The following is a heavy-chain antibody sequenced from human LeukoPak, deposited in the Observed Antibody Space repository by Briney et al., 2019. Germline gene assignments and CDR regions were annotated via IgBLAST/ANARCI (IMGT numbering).Heavy chain of an antibody. Sequence: ASVKVSCKVSGYTLTELSMHWVRQAPGKGLEWMGGFDPEGGETIYAQKFQGRVTMTEDTSTDTAYMELSSLRSEDTAVYYCATAPHTMVRGVTIFDYWGQGTLVTVSS. CDR2: FDPEGGET. D-gene: IGHD3-10*01. CDR3: ATAPHTMVRGVTIFDY. J-gene: IGHJ4*02. V-gene: IGHV1-24*01. CDR1: GYTLTELS.